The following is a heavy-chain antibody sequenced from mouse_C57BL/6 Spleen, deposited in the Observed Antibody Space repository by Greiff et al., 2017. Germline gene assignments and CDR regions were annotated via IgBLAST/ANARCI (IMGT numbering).Heavy chain of an antibody. CDR2: IYPGDGDT. V-gene: IGHV1-82*01. J-gene: IGHJ1*03. Sequence: QVQLQQSGPELVKPGASVKISCKASGYAFSSSWMNWVKQRPGKGLEWIGRIYPGDGDTNYNGKFKGKATLTADKSSSTAYMQLSSLTSEDSAVYFCAREYYYSSSYWYFDVWGTGTTVTVSS. CDR1: GYAFSSSW. D-gene: IGHD1-1*01. CDR3: AREYYYSSSYWYFDV.